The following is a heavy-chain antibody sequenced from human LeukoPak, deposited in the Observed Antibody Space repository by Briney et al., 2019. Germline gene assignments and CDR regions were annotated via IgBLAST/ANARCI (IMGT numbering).Heavy chain of an antibody. V-gene: IGHV3-30*02. J-gene: IGHJ4*02. Sequence: PGGSLRLSCAASGFTFSNYVMSWVRQAPGKGLEWVAFIRYDGSNKYYADSVKGRFTISRDNSKNTLYLQMNSLRAEDTAVYYCAKAHYVWGSYRYSFDYWGQGTLVTVSS. CDR1: GFTFSNYV. CDR2: IRYDGSNK. CDR3: AKAHYVWGSYRYSFDY. D-gene: IGHD3-16*02.